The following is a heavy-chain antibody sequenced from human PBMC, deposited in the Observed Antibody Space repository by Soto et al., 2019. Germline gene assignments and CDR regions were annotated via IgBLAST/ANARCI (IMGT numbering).Heavy chain of an antibody. CDR3: ARSYSSAWFGAEFDY. J-gene: IGHJ4*02. V-gene: IGHV5-51*01. CDR2: IFPGDSET. D-gene: IGHD6-19*01. CDR1: GYSFTNFW. Sequence: GESLKISCNVSGYSFTNFWIGWVRQMPWQGLEWMGIIFPGDSETRYSPSFEGQVTISVDKSIATAYLQWSSLKASDSAMYYCARSYSSAWFGAEFDYWGQGTLVTVSS.